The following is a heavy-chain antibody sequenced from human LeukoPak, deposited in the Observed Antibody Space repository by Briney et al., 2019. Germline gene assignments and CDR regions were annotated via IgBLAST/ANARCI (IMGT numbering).Heavy chain of an antibody. D-gene: IGHD6-13*01. CDR1: GGSFSGYY. Sequence: SETLSLTCAVYGGSFSGYYWSWIRQPPGKGLEWIGEINHSGSTNYNPSLKSRVTISVDTSKNQFSLKLSSVTAADTAVYYCARRVAAAGTGLDYWGQGTLVTVSS. V-gene: IGHV4-34*01. CDR3: ARRVAAAGTGLDY. CDR2: INHSGST. J-gene: IGHJ4*02.